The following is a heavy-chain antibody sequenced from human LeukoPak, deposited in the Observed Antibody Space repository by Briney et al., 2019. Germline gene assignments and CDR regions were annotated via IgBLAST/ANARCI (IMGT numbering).Heavy chain of an antibody. CDR2: IKPDGSET. J-gene: IGHJ4*02. CDR1: GFTFSTYW. Sequence: GGSLRLSCAASGFTFSTYWMSWVRQAPRKGLEWVANIKPDGSETYYVDSVRGRFTISRDNAENSLYVQMNSLRVEDTAVYYCARGGYYYYFWGQGTLVTVSS. CDR3: ARGGYYYYF. V-gene: IGHV3-7*05. D-gene: IGHD5-12*01.